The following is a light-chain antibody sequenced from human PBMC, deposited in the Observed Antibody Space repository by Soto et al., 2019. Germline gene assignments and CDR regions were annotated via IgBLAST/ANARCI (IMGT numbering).Light chain of an antibody. V-gene: IGLV2-14*01. CDR1: SSDVGRYNY. J-gene: IGLJ1*01. CDR3: SSYTSTFTYV. CDR2: EVS. Sequence: QSVLTQPASVSGSPGQSITISCPGTSSDVGRYNYVSWYQQHPGTAPKLMIYEVSNRPSGVSNRFSGSKSGDTASLTISGLQAEDEADYYCSSYTSTFTYVFGAGTKVTVL.